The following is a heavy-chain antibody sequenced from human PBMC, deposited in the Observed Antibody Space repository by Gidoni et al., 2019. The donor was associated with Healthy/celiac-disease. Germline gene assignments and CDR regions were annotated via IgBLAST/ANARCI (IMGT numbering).Heavy chain of an antibody. J-gene: IGHJ5*02. CDR3: ARGGRQLVRSGWFDP. CDR2: INPSGGST. D-gene: IGHD6-6*01. Sequence: QVQLVQSGAEVTTPGASVKVSCKASGYTFTSYYMHWVRQAPGQGLEWMGIINPSGGSTSYAQKFQGRVTMTRDTSTSTVYMELSSLRSEDTAVYYCARGGRQLVRSGWFDPWGQGTLVTVSS. V-gene: IGHV1-46*01. CDR1: GYTFTSYY.